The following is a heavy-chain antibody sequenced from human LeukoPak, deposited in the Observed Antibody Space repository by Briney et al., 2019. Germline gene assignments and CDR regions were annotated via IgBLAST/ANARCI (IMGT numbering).Heavy chain of an antibody. D-gene: IGHD6-6*01. CDR1: GFIFSDYY. V-gene: IGHV3-11*01. CDR2: VSPNGTDI. CDR3: ASGSSSVGY. J-gene: IGHJ4*02. Sequence: PGGSLRLSCAASGFIFSDYYMSWIRQSPGKGLGWISYVSPNGTDIYSIDSVRGRFIISRDNAKNSLSLQMNSLGVEDTAVYYCASGSSSVGYWGQGTLVTVSS.